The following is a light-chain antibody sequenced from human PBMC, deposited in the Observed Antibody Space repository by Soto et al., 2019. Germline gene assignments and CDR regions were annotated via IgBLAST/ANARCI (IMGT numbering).Light chain of an antibody. CDR3: ETWDSNTWV. V-gene: IGLV4-60*03. J-gene: IGLJ3*02. CDR1: SRHRDYI. Sequence: QLVLTQSSSASASLGSSVKLTCTLSSRHRDYIIAWHQQQPGKAPRYLMKLEGSGSYNKGSGVPDRFSGSSSGADRYLTISNLQSEDEADYYCETWDSNTWVFGGGTTLTVL. CDR2: LEGSGSY.